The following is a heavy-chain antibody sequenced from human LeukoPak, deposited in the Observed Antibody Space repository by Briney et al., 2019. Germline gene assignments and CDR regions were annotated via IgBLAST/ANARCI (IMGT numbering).Heavy chain of an antibody. J-gene: IGHJ6*02. CDR3: ASPLVGATYPYYYGMDV. V-gene: IGHV1-3*01. CDR1: GYTFTSYA. D-gene: IGHD1-26*01. CDR2: INAGNGNT. Sequence: ASVTVSCTASGYTFTSYAMHWVRQAPGQRLEWMGWINAGNGNTKYSQKFQGRVTITRDTSASTAYMELRSLRSEDTAVYYCASPLVGATYPYYYGMDVWGQGTTATVSS.